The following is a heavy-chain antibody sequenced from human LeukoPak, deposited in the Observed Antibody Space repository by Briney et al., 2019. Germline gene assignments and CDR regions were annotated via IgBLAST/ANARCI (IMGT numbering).Heavy chain of an antibody. V-gene: IGHV3-9*01. J-gene: IGHJ4*02. Sequence: GRSLRLSCAASGFTFDVYAMHWVRQALGKGLEWVSGISWNSGSIGYADSVKGRFTISRDNAKNSLYLQMNSLRAEDTALYYCATASVVVPPFFDYWGQGTLVTVSS. CDR1: GFTFDVYA. CDR2: ISWNSGSI. CDR3: ATASVVVPPFFDY. D-gene: IGHD2-2*01.